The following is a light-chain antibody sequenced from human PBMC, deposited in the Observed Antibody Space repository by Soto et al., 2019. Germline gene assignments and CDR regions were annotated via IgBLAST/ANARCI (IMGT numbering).Light chain of an antibody. CDR2: GAS. CDR3: QQYNNWPKT. J-gene: IGKJ1*01. Sequence: EIVMTQSPATLSVSPGERATLSCRASQSVSSNLAWYQQQPGQDPTLLIYGASTRATAIPARFSGSGSGTEFTLTISSLQSEDFAVYYCQQYNNWPKTLGQGTKVEIK. V-gene: IGKV3-15*01. CDR1: QSVSSN.